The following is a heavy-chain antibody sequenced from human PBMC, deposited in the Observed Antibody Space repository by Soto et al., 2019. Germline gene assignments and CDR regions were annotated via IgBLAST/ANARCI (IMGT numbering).Heavy chain of an antibody. CDR1: GYSISSGYF. V-gene: IGHV4-38-2*02. J-gene: IGHJ6*02. Sequence: LSLTCFVSGYSISSGYFWGWIRQPPGKGLEWIGTISHSGSTYSNPSLKSRVIISLDTSKNQFSLKLRSVTAADTAVYYCARDRRYYGSGRSNGMDVWGQGTTVTVSS. CDR3: ARDRRYYGSGRSNGMDV. CDR2: ISHSGST. D-gene: IGHD3-10*01.